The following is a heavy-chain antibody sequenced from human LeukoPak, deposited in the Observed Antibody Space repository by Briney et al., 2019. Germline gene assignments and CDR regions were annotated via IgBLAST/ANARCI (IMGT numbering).Heavy chain of an antibody. CDR2: IYPGDSDT. Sequence: GESLQIYCKGSGYSFTSYWIGWVRPMPGKGLEWMGIIYPGDSDTRYSPSFQGQVTISADKSISTAYLQWSSLKASDTAMYYCARRGSSGWYYFDYWGQGTLVTVSS. V-gene: IGHV5-51*01. CDR3: ARRGSSGWYYFDY. D-gene: IGHD6-19*01. CDR1: GYSFTSYW. J-gene: IGHJ4*02.